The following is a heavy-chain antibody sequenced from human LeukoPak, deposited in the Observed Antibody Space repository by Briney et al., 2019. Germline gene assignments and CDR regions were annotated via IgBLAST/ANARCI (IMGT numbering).Heavy chain of an antibody. Sequence: GGSLRLSCVASGFGFSSYGMHWVRQAPGKGLEWVAFIRYDGSNKYYADSVKGRFTISRDNSKNTLYVQMNSLRAEDTAVYYCAKDGSSYSSDWYSDYWGQGTLVTVSS. CDR3: AKDGSSYSSDWYSDY. D-gene: IGHD6-19*01. CDR1: GFGFSSYG. CDR2: IRYDGSNK. J-gene: IGHJ4*02. V-gene: IGHV3-30*02.